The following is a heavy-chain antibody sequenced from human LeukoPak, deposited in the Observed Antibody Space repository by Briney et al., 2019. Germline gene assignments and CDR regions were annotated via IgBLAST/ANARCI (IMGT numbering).Heavy chain of an antibody. J-gene: IGHJ4*02. D-gene: IGHD4-17*01. CDR2: IDPSDSYT. CDR1: GYSFTSYW. V-gene: IGHV5-10-1*01. Sequence: GESLRISCQGSGYSFTSYWISWVRQMPRKGLEWMGRIDPSDSYTNHSPSFQGHVTISADKSISTAYLQWSSLKAPDTAMYYCARHGNGDGFDYWGQGTLVTVSS. CDR3: ARHGNGDGFDY.